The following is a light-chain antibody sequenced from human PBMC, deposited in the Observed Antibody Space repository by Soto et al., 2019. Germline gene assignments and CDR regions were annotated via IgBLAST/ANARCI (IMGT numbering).Light chain of an antibody. V-gene: IGLV2-8*01. Sequence: QSALTQPPSASGSPGQSVAISCTGTSSDVGGYNYVSWYQQHPGKAPKLMIYEVNKRPSGVPDRFSGSKSGNTASLTISGLQAEDEADYYCSSYSSSSPWVFGGGSKLTVL. CDR1: SSDVGGYNY. CDR3: SSYSSSSPWV. CDR2: EVN. J-gene: IGLJ3*02.